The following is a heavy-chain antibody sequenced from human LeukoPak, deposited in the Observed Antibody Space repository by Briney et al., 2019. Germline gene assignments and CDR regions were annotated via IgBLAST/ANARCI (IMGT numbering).Heavy chain of an antibody. CDR1: GGSISSSSYY. V-gene: IGHV4-39*07. Sequence: SETLSLTCTVSGGSISSSSYYWGWIRQPPGKGLEWIGSIYYSGSTYYNPSLKSRVTISVDTSKNQFSLKLSSVTAADTAVYYCARVRGYSFDPWGQGTLVTVSS. CDR2: IYYSGST. D-gene: IGHD5-18*01. CDR3: ARVRGYSFDP. J-gene: IGHJ5*02.